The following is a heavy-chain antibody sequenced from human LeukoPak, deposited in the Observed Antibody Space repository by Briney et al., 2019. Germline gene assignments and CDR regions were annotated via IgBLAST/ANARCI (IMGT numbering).Heavy chain of an antibody. CDR3: ARGGPSYDSSGYYY. Sequence: PSETLSLTCTVSGGSISSYYWSWIRHPPGKGREWIGYIYYSGSTNYNSSLKCRVTISVDTSKNQCSLKLSSVTAADTAVYYCARGGPSYDSSGYYYWGQGTLVTVSS. V-gene: IGHV4-59*01. J-gene: IGHJ4*02. D-gene: IGHD3-22*01. CDR2: IYYSGST. CDR1: GGSISSYY.